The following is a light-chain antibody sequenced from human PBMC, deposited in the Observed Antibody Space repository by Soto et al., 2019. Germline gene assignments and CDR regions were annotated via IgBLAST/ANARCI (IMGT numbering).Light chain of an antibody. CDR1: QDISNS. Sequence: DIRMTQSRSSLSASVGDRVTIACRASQDISNSLAWYQQKPGEVPKVLIYATSILQSGVPARFSGSGSGTDFTLTISSLQPEDVATYYCQNYNSAPLTFGGGTKVEI. V-gene: IGKV1-27*01. J-gene: IGKJ4*01. CDR3: QNYNSAPLT. CDR2: ATS.